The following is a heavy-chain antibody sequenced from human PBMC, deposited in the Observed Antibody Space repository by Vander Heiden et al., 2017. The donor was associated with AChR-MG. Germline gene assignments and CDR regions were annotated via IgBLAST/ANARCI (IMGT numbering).Heavy chain of an antibody. CDR3: ARRKSWYNNFDL. Sequence: VQLLESGGGLVQPGGSLRLSCAVSGFTFRSYAMSWVRQAPGKGPEWVSAISDSGSSTHYADSVKGRFIMSRDNSKNTLYLEMNSLRVEDTAIYYCARRKSWYNNFDLWGQGTLVTVSS. D-gene: IGHD1-1*01. V-gene: IGHV3-23*01. CDR2: ISDSGSST. CDR1: GFTFRSYA. J-gene: IGHJ4*02.